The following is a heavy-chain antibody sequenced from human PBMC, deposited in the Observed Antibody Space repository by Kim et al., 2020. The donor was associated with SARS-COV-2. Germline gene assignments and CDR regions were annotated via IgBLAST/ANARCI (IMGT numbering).Heavy chain of an antibody. Sequence: SVKVSCKASGGTFGNSAINWVRQAPGQGLELMGGIVPIFGTSNYAQRFQDRVTITADESTTTAYMEFSSLRSDDTAMYYCARDHSSGTTGAFDVWGPGT. CDR2: IVPIFGTS. V-gene: IGHV1-69*13. CDR3: ARDHSSGTTGAFDV. CDR1: GGTFGNSA. D-gene: IGHD1-1*01. J-gene: IGHJ3*01.